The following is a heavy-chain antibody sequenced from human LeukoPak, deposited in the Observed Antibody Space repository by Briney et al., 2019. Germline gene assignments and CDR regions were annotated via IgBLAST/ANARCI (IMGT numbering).Heavy chain of an antibody. CDR1: GYTFTGYY. CDR2: INPNSGGT. J-gene: IGHJ3*02. D-gene: IGHD2/OR15-2a*01. V-gene: IGHV1-2*06. Sequence: ASVKVSCKASGYTFTGYYIHWVRQAPGQGLEWKGRINPNSGGTNYAQNFQGRVTMTRDTSISTAYMELSRLTSDDSAVYYCARGPGDTYTFLDIWGRGTMVTVS. CDR3: ARGPGDTYTFLDI.